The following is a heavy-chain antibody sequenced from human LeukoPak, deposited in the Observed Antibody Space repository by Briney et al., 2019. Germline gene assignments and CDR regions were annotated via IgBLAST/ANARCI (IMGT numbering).Heavy chain of an antibody. CDR3: ARVDYGDRRALDI. J-gene: IGHJ3*02. V-gene: IGHV3-21*01. D-gene: IGHD4-17*01. Sequence: GGSLRLSCAASGFTFSSYSMNWVRHAPGKGLVWVLSISNINSYIYYAHSVKGRFTISRDNAKNSLYLKMTSLRAEDTAVYYCARVDYGDRRALDIWGQGTMVTVSS. CDR1: GFTFSSYS. CDR2: ISNINSYI.